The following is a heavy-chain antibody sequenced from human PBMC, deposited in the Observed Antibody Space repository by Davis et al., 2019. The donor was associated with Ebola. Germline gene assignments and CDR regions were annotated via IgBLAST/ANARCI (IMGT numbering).Heavy chain of an antibody. CDR3: AREDCGGDCYSGGYDY. Sequence: GESLKISCAASGFTFDDYAMHWVRQAPGKGLEWVSSISSSSSYIYYADSVKGRFTISRDNAKNSLYLQMNSLRAEDTAVYYCAREDCGGDCYSGGYDYWGQGTLVTVSS. CDR1: GFTFDDYA. D-gene: IGHD2-21*02. V-gene: IGHV3-21*01. J-gene: IGHJ4*02. CDR2: ISSSSSYI.